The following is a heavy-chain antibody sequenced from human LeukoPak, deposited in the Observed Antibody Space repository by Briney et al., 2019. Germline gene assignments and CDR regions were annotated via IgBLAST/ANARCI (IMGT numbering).Heavy chain of an antibody. J-gene: IGHJ4*02. CDR3: ARDFGGYCSSTNCYLGHLDY. D-gene: IGHD2-2*01. Sequence: PGGSLRLSCAASGFTFSSYWMSWVRQAPGKGLEWVSAISGSGGSTYYADSVKGRFTISRDNAKNSLYLQMNSLRAEDTAVYYCARDFGGYCSSTNCYLGHLDYWGQGTLVTVSS. CDR2: ISGSGGST. CDR1: GFTFSSYW. V-gene: IGHV3-23*01.